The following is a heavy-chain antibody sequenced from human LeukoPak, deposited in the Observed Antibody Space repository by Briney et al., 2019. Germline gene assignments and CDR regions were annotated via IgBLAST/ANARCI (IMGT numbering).Heavy chain of an antibody. D-gene: IGHD6-6*01. CDR1: GFTFSTYS. CDR3: ARDRSRSYYYYMDV. Sequence: PGGSLRLSCAAAGFTFSTYSMNWVRQAPGKGLEWVSYISSSSSTIYSADSVKGRFTISRDNTKNSLYLQMNSLSAEDTAVYYCARDRSRSYYYYMDVWGKGTTVTVSS. V-gene: IGHV3-48*04. CDR2: ISSSSSTI. J-gene: IGHJ6*03.